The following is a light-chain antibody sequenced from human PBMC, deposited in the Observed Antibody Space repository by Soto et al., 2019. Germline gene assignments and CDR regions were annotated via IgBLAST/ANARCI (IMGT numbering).Light chain of an antibody. V-gene: IGLV2-14*01. Sequence: QSALTQPASVSGSPGQSITISCTGTSSDIGHYDYVSWYQQHPGKAPKLIIYEVTNRPSGVSSRFSGSKSGNTASLTISGLQTDDEADYYCSSYSGVTPLGVFGGGTKLTVL. CDR1: SSDIGHYDY. CDR3: SSYSGVTPLGV. CDR2: EVT. J-gene: IGLJ3*02.